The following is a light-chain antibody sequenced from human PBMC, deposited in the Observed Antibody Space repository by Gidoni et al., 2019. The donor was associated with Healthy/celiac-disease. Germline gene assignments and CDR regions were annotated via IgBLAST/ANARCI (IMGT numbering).Light chain of an antibody. V-gene: IGKV1-39*01. Sequence: IQLTPSPSSLSASVGDRVTITCRASQSISSYLNWYQQKPGKAPKLLIYAASSLQSGVPSRFSGSGSGTDFILTISSLQPEDFATYYCQQSYSTPYTFGQGTKLEIK. CDR3: QQSYSTPYT. J-gene: IGKJ2*01. CDR1: QSISSY. CDR2: AAS.